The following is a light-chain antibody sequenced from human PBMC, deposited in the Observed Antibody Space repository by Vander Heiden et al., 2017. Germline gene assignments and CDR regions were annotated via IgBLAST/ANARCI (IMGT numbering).Light chain of an antibody. J-gene: IGKJ2*01. CDR2: WAS. V-gene: IGKV4-1*01. CDR1: QSVLYRSNNKNY. CDR3: QQYYSTPYT. Sequence: DIVMNQSPDSLAVSLGERATINCKSSQSVLYRSNNKNYLAWYHQKPGQPPKLLFYWASSRESGVPDRFSSSGSGTDFTLTISSLQAEDVAVYYCQQYYSTPYTFGQGTKLEIK.